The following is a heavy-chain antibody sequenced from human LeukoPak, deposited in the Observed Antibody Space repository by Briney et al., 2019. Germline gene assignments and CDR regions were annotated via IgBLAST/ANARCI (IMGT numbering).Heavy chain of an antibody. Sequence: HPGGSLRLSCAASGFTFINYAMSWVRQAPGKGLEWVSLISKSSDATYYAPSVKGRFTISRDNAKNSLYLQMNSLRAEDMALYYCAKGTTNGYSYGADYWGQGTLVTVSS. CDR2: ISKSSDAT. D-gene: IGHD5-18*01. CDR1: GFTFINYA. J-gene: IGHJ4*02. CDR3: AKGTTNGYSYGADY. V-gene: IGHV3-23*01.